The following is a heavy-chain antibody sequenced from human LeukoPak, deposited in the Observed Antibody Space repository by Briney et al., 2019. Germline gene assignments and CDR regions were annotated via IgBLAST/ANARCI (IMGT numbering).Heavy chain of an antibody. V-gene: IGHV3-21*01. CDR3: ARGYYDSSGPSGSAFDI. D-gene: IGHD3-22*01. J-gene: IGHJ3*02. Sequence: PGGSLRLFCAASGFTFSSYSMNWVRQAPGKGLEWVSSISSSSSYIYYADSVKGRFTISRDNAKNSLYLQMNSLRAEDTAVYYCARGYYDSSGPSGSAFDIWGQGTMVTVSS. CDR1: GFTFSSYS. CDR2: ISSSSSYI.